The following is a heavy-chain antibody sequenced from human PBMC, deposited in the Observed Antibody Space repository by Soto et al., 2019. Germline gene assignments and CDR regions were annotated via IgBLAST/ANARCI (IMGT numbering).Heavy chain of an antibody. CDR1: GGTFSSYA. D-gene: IGHD5-12*01. CDR2: IIPIFGTA. V-gene: IGHV1-69*01. J-gene: IGHJ5*02. CDR3: ARDIRRRDGYNLVWFDP. Sequence: GXSVKVSCKASGGTFSSYAISWVRQAPVQGLEWMGGIIPIFGTANYAQKFQGRVTITADESTSTAYMELSSLRSEDTAVYYCARDIRRRDGYNLVWFDPWGQGTLVTVSS.